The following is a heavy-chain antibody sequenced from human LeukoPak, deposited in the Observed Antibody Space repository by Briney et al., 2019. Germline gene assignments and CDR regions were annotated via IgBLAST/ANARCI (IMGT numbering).Heavy chain of an antibody. D-gene: IGHD3-22*01. CDR3: ASGHYYDCSGYLMGDAFDI. Sequence: GGSLRLSCAASGFTFSSYEMSWVRQAPGKGLEWVSYISSSGSTIYYADSVKGRFAIARDNAKNSLYLQMNSLRAEDTAVYYCASGHYYDCSGYLMGDAFDIWGQGTMVTVSS. V-gene: IGHV3-48*03. J-gene: IGHJ3*02. CDR2: ISSSGSTI. CDR1: GFTFSSYE.